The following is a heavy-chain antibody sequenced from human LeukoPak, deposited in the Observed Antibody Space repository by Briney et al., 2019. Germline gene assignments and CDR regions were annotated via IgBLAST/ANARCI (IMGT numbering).Heavy chain of an antibody. Sequence: SETLSLTCTVSGGSISSYYWSWIRQPPGKGLEWIGEIYHSGSTNYNPSLKSRVTISVDKSKNQFSLKLSSVTAADTAVYYCARGLGDYWGQGTLVTVSS. CDR1: GGSISSYY. CDR3: ARGLGDY. V-gene: IGHV4-59*12. J-gene: IGHJ4*02. D-gene: IGHD3-9*01. CDR2: IYHSGST.